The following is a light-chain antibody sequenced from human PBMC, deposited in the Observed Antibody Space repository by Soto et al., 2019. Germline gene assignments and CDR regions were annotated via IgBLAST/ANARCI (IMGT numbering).Light chain of an antibody. V-gene: IGLV1-51*01. Sequence: QSVLTQPPSVSAAPGQKVTISCSGSSSNIGKNYVSWYQQFPGRAPKLLIYDNDQRPSGIPDRFSGSKSGTSATLGITGLQTGDEADYYCQSYDSSLRNVIFGGGTKLTVL. CDR1: SSNIGKNY. CDR3: QSYDSSLRNVI. CDR2: DND. J-gene: IGLJ2*01.